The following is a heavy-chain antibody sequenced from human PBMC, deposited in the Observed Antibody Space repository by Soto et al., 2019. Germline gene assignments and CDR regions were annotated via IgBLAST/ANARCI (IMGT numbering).Heavy chain of an antibody. D-gene: IGHD2-2*01. CDR3: AREHCISTSCYAWYFDY. CDR2: INPNSGGT. Sequence: EASVKVSCEASGGTFTGYYMHWVRQAPGQGLEWMGWINPNSGGTNYAQKFQGWVTMTRDTSISTAYMELSRLRSDDTAVYYCAREHCISTSCYAWYFDYWGQGTLVTVSS. J-gene: IGHJ4*02. CDR1: GGTFTGYY. V-gene: IGHV1-2*04.